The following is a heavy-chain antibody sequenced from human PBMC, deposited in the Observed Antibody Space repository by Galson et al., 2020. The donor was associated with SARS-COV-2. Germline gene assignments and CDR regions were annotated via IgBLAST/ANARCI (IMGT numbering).Heavy chain of an antibody. V-gene: IGHV3-23*01. CDR2: ISGSGGST. J-gene: IGHJ4*02. Sequence: GGSLRLSCAASGFTFSSYAMSWVRQAPGKGLEWVSAISGSGGSTYYADSVKGRFTISRDNSKNTLYLQMNSLRAEDMAVYYCAKDKKWAYYFDYWGQGTLVTVSA. CDR3: AKDKKWAYYFDY. CDR1: GFTFSSYA. D-gene: IGHD1-26*01.